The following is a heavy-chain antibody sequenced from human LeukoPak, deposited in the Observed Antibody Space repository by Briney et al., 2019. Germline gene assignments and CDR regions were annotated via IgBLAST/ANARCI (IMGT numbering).Heavy chain of an antibody. J-gene: IGHJ6*04. Sequence: SLRLSCAASGFTFDDYAMHWVRQAPGKGLEWVSGISWNSGSIHYADSVKGRFTISRDNAKNSLYLQMNSLRAEDTAVYYCAELGITMIGGVWGKGTTVTISS. CDR3: AELGITMIGGV. CDR1: GFTFDDYA. CDR2: ISWNSGSI. D-gene: IGHD3-10*02. V-gene: IGHV3-9*01.